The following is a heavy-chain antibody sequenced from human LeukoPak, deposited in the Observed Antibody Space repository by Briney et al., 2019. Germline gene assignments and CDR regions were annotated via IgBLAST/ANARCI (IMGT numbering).Heavy chain of an antibody. J-gene: IGHJ4*02. Sequence: SETLSLTCAVSGASISSGGYSWTWIRQPPRKGLEWIGNIYYSGSTDYNPSLKRRVTMTVDRSKNQFSLNLSSVTDADTAVYDCARAKEITMVRGLIMSFYFNYLGQGTLVTVSS. D-gene: IGHD3-10*01. CDR2: IYYSGST. CDR3: ARAKEITMVRGLIMSFYFNY. V-gene: IGHV4-30-2*01. CDR1: GASISSGGYS.